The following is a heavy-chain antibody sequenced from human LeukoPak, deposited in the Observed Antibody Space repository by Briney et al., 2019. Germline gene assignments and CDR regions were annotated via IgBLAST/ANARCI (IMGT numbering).Heavy chain of an antibody. CDR1: GYTFTSYY. V-gene: IGHV1-46*01. CDR2: INPSGGST. Sequence: ASVKVSCKASGYTFTSYYMHWVRQAPGQGLEWMGIINPSGGSTNYAQKFQGRVTMTRDTSTSTVYMELSSLRSEDTAVYYCAPGRLVTYFYDSSGYYYDYWGQGTLVIVSS. D-gene: IGHD3-22*01. CDR3: APGRLVTYFYDSSGYYYDY. J-gene: IGHJ4*02.